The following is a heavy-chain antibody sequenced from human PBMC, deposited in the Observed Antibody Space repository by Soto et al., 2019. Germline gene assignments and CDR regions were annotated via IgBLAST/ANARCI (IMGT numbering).Heavy chain of an antibody. V-gene: IGHV1-46*03. J-gene: IGHJ4*02. Sequence: GASVKVSCKASGYTFTSYYMHWVRQSPGQGLEWMGIINPSGGSTSYAQKFQGRVTMTRDTSTSTVYMELSSLRSEDTAVYYCARDFLMSITIFGVVEDDNWGQGTLVTVYS. CDR1: GYTFTSYY. CDR2: INPSGGST. D-gene: IGHD3-3*01. CDR3: ARDFLMSITIFGVVEDDN.